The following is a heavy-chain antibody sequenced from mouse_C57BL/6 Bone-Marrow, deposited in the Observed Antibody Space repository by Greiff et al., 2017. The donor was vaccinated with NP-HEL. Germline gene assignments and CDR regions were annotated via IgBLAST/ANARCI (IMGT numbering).Heavy chain of an antibody. V-gene: IGHV1-18*01. CDR2: INPNNGGT. CDR1: GYTFTDYN. J-gene: IGHJ2*01. CDR3: ARRGYYGSSPDY. Sequence: EVMLVESGPELVKPGASVKIPCKASGYTFTDYNMDWVKQSHGKSLEWIGDINPNNGGTIYNQKFKGKATLTVDKSSSTAYMELRSLTSEDTAVYYCARRGYYGSSPDYWGQGTTLTVSS. D-gene: IGHD1-1*01.